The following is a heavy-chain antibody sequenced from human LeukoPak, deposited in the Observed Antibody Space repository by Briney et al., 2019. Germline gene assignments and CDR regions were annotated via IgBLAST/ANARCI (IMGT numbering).Heavy chain of an antibody. CDR1: GFTFSDYW. J-gene: IGHJ4*02. Sequence: TGGSLRLSCAASGFTFSDYWMTWGRQAPGKGLEWVANINQDGSEKSYVDSVKGRFTISRDNAKNSLYLQMNSLRAEDTAVYYCARPVCHGDCYLGSDYWGQGTLVTVSS. V-gene: IGHV3-7*01. CDR2: INQDGSEK. CDR3: ARPVCHGDCYLGSDY. D-gene: IGHD2-21*02.